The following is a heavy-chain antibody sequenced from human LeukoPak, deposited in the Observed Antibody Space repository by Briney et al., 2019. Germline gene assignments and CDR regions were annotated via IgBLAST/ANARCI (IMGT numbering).Heavy chain of an antibody. CDR1: GGSISSGGYS. V-gene: IGHV4-30-2*01. D-gene: IGHD3-22*01. CDR2: IYHSGST. CDR3: ARALGLPYYYDSSGVTGAFDI. Sequence: SETLSLTCAVSGGSISSGGYSWSWIRQPPGTGLEWIGYIYHSGSTYYNPSLKSRVTISVDRSKNQFSLKLSSVTAADTAVYYCARALGLPYYYDSSGVTGAFDIWGQGTMVTVSS. J-gene: IGHJ3*02.